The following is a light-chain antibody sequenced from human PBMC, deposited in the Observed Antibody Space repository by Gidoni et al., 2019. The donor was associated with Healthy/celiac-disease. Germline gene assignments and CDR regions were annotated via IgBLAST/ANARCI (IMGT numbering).Light chain of an antibody. CDR3: SSDAGSNNLV. CDR2: EVR. CDR1: ISDVGGYNY. Sequence: QSTMTQPPPASGSPGQSATISCTGTISDVGGYNYVSWYQQHPCTAPKLMIYEVRRLPSGVPDRFSGSKSGNTASLTVSWLQAEYEADYYCSSDAGSNNLVFGTGTKVTVL. V-gene: IGLV2-8*01. J-gene: IGLJ1*01.